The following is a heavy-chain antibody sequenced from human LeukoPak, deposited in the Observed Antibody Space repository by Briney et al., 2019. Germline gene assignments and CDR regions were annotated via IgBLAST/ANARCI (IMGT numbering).Heavy chain of an antibody. CDR2: INHSGST. CDR1: GGSLSGYY. Sequence: SETLSLTCAVYGGSLSGYYWSWIRQPPGKGLEWIGEINHSGSTNYNPSLKSRVTISVDTSKNQFSLKLSSVTAADTAVYYCARGGWGSNWFDPWGQGTLVTVSS. CDR3: ARGGWGSNWFDP. V-gene: IGHV4-34*01. D-gene: IGHD3-16*01. J-gene: IGHJ5*02.